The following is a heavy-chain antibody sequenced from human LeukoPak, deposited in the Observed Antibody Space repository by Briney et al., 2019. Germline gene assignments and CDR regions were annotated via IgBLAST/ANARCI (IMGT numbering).Heavy chain of an antibody. CDR3: AKAWVYSLLL. CDR2: ISGSGAGT. J-gene: IGHJ4*02. Sequence: GGSLRLSCAASGFTFSTYAMSWVRQAPGKGLEWVSTISGSGAGTYYADSVKGRFTISGENSKNTLYLQMNSLRAEDTAVYYCAKAWVYSLLLWGQGTLVTVSS. D-gene: IGHD3-10*01. CDR1: GFTFSTYA. V-gene: IGHV3-23*01.